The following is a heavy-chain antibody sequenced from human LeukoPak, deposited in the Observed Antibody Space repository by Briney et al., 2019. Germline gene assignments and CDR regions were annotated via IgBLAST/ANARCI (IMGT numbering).Heavy chain of an antibody. CDR2: IYYSGST. CDR1: GGSISSSSYY. CDR3: ARVDSSSWYEYYFDY. Sequence: SETLSLTCTVSGGSISSSSYYWGWIRQPPGKGLEWIGSIYYSGSTYYNPSLKSRVTISVDTSKNQFSLKLSSVTAADTAVYYCARVDSSSWYEYYFDYWGQGTLVTVSS. J-gene: IGHJ4*02. V-gene: IGHV4-39*07. D-gene: IGHD6-13*01.